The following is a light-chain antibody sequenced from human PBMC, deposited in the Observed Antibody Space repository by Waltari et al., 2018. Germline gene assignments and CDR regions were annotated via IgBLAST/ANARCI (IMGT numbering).Light chain of an antibody. Sequence: VMTQSPATLSVFPGASATLSCMARQTVSSNLAWYQQRPGQAPRLLIFDASTRAPSVPARFSGSGSGTEFTLTIRSLQSEDSAVYYCQQYNRWPPITFGQGTRLEIK. J-gene: IGKJ5*01. CDR2: DAS. V-gene: IGKV3-15*01. CDR1: QTVSSN. CDR3: QQYNRWPPIT.